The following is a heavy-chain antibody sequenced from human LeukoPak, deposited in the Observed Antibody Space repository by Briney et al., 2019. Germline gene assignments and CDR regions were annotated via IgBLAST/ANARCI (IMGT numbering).Heavy chain of an antibody. CDR3: ARANFLYCSSTTCLFDY. D-gene: IGHD2-2*01. CDR2: INPNSGGT. J-gene: IGHJ4*02. Sequence: ASVKVSCKASGYTFTGYYMHWVRQAPGQGLEWMGWINPNSGGTNYAQKFQGWVTMTRGTSISTAYMELSRLRSDDTAVYYCARANFLYCSSTTCLFDYWGQGTLVTVSS. CDR1: GYTFTGYY. V-gene: IGHV1-2*04.